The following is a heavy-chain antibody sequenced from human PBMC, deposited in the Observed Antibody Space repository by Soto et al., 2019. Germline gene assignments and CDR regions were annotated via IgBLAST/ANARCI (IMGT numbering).Heavy chain of an antibody. Sequence: GGSLRLSCAASGFTFSSYAMHWVRQAPGKGLEWVAVISYDGSNKYYADSVKGRFTISRVNSKNTLYLQMNSLRAEDTAVYYCARDRLGDCSGGSCYSYYFDFWGQGNLVTVSS. V-gene: IGHV3-30-3*01. CDR2: ISYDGSNK. CDR3: ARDRLGDCSGGSCYSYYFDF. CDR1: GFTFSSYA. D-gene: IGHD2-15*01. J-gene: IGHJ4*02.